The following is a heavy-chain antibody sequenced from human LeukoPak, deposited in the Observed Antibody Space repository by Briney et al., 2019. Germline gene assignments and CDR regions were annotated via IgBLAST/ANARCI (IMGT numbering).Heavy chain of an antibody. J-gene: IGHJ5*02. CDR3: VRGYHGEWELRGSFGP. V-gene: IGHV4-59*01. CDR2: IYYSGST. D-gene: IGHD1-26*01. Sequence: SETLSLTCTVPGRSTGTYYSSWIRQPPGKGLEWIGYIYYSGSTNYNPSLKSRVTISVDTSENQFSLKLSSVTAACPVGSLFVRGYHGEWELRGSFGPWGQGTLVTVSS. CDR1: GRSTGTYY.